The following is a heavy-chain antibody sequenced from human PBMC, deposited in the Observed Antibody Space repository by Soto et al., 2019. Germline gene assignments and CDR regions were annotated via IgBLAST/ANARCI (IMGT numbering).Heavy chain of an antibody. CDR1: GFTFSNAW. CDR3: TTATQDYYDSSELAFDI. V-gene: IGHV3-15*07. J-gene: IGHJ3*02. Sequence: GGSLRLSCAASGFTFSNAWMNWVRQAPGKGLEWVGRIKSKTDGGTTDYAAPVKGRFTISRDDSKNTLYLQMNSLKTEDTAVYYCTTATQDYYDSSELAFDIWGQGTMVTVSS. CDR2: IKSKTDGGTT. D-gene: IGHD3-22*01.